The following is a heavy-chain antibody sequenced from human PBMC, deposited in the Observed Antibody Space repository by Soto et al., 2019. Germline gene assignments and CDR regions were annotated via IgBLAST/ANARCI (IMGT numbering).Heavy chain of an antibody. CDR1: GGTFSSYT. CDR3: ASPGGTDNSFDY. V-gene: IGHV1-69*02. CDR2: IIPILGIA. D-gene: IGHD2-8*02. Sequence: QVKLVQSGAEVKKPGSSVKVSCKASGGTFSSYTSSWVRQAPGQGLEWMGRIIPILGIANYAQKFQGRVTITADKSTSTAYMELSSLRSEDTAVYYCASPGGTDNSFDYWGQGTLVTVSS. J-gene: IGHJ4*02.